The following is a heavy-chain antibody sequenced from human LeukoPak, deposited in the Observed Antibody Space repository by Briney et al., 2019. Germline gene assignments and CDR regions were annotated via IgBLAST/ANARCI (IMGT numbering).Heavy chain of an antibody. D-gene: IGHD5-18*01. J-gene: IGHJ5*02. CDR1: GFTVSSNY. CDR2: IYSGGST. Sequence: GGSLRLSCAASGFTVSSNYMSWVRQAPGEGLEWVSVIYSGGSTYYADSVKGRFTISRYNSKNTRYLQMNSLRAEDTAVYYCARTWIRGNWFDPWGQGTLVTVSS. CDR3: ARTWIRGNWFDP. V-gene: IGHV3-53*01.